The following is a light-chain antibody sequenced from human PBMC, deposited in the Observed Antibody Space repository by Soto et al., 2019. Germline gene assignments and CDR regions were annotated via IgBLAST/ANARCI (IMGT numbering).Light chain of an antibody. J-gene: IGLJ1*01. CDR3: SLYISGSTYV. CDR1: SSDVGSYNR. Sequence: HSVLTQPPSVSGSPGQSVTISCTGTSSDVGSYNRISWYQQPPGTAPKLIMYEVSNRPSGVPDRFSGSKSGSTASLTISGLQAEDEADYYCSLYISGSTYVFGTGTKVTVL. CDR2: EVS. V-gene: IGLV2-18*01.